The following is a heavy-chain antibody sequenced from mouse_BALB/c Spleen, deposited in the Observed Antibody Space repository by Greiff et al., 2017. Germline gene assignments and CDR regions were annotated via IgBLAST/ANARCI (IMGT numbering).Heavy chain of an antibody. V-gene: IGHV1-4*01. Sequence: QVQLQQSGAELVRPGASVKISCKAFGYTFTNHHINWVKQRPGQGLEWIGYINPSTGYTEYNQKFKDKATLTADKSSSTAYMQLSSLTSEDSAVYYCARNPYDYDYAMDYWGQGTSVTVSS. CDR1: GYTFTNHH. D-gene: IGHD2-4*01. CDR2: INPSTGYT. CDR3: ARNPYDYDYAMDY. J-gene: IGHJ4*01.